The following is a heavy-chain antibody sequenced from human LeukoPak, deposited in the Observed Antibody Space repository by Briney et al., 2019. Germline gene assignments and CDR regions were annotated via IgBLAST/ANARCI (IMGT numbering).Heavy chain of an antibody. Sequence: PGGSLRLSCAASGFTSSSYSMNWVRQAPGQGLEWVSYISSSSSTIYDADSVKGRFTISRDNAKNSLYLQMNRLRAEDTAVYYCARDEPEDYWGQGTLVTVSS. CDR1: GFTSSSYS. CDR3: ARDEPEDY. CDR2: ISSSSSTI. J-gene: IGHJ4*02. V-gene: IGHV3-48*01.